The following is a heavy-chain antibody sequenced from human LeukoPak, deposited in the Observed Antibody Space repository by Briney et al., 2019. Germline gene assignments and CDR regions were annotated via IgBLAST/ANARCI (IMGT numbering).Heavy chain of an antibody. J-gene: IGHJ4*02. Sequence: GGSLTLSCAASGFTFSSYSVIWARQAPGKGLEWVSYVSSSGTTTYYADSVKGRFTISRDNSKNTLYLQMNSLRAEDTAVYYCARSPGGYCSSTSCYDHDYWGQGTLVTVSS. V-gene: IGHV3-48*01. CDR1: GFTFSSYS. D-gene: IGHD2-2*01. CDR2: VSSSGTTT. CDR3: ARSPGGYCSSTSCYDHDY.